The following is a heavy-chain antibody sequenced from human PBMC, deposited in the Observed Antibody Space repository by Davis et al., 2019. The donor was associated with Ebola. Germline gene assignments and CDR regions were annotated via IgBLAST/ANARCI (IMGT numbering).Heavy chain of an antibody. Sequence: GGSLRLSCAVSGFTFRDYPMSWIRQAPGKGLEWVSYISSSGSTIYYADSVKGRFTISRDNAKNSLYLQMNSLRAEDTAVYYCARDGVENWFDPWGQGTLVTVSS. CDR3: ARDGVENWFDP. CDR1: GFTFRDYP. D-gene: IGHD3-10*01. CDR2: ISSSGSTI. J-gene: IGHJ5*02. V-gene: IGHV3-11*01.